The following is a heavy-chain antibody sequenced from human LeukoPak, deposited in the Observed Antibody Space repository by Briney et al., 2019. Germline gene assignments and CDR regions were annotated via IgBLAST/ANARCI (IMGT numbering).Heavy chain of an antibody. Sequence: SETLSLTCTVSGGSISSYYWSWIRQPPGKGLEWIGNIYYSGSTYYNPSLKSRVTISVDTSKNQFSLKLSSVTAADTAVYYCARDTPYYYGSGSYSGAFDIWGQGTMVTVSS. V-gene: IGHV4-59*01. CDR2: IYYSGST. CDR3: ARDTPYYYGSGSYSGAFDI. D-gene: IGHD3-10*01. J-gene: IGHJ3*02. CDR1: GGSISSYY.